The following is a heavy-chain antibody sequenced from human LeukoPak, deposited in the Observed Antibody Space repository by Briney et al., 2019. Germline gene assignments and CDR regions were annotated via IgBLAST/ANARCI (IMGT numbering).Heavy chain of an antibody. D-gene: IGHD2-2*01. CDR3: ARVVGYCSSTSCYFHLSYYYYYMDV. Sequence: SETLSLTCKVSGGSISSSSYYWGWIRQPPGKGLEWIGSIYYSGSTYYNPSLKSRVTISVDTSKNQFSLKLSSVTAADTAVYYCARVVGYCSSTSCYFHLSYYYYYMDVWGKGTTVTVSS. CDR2: IYYSGST. J-gene: IGHJ6*03. CDR1: GGSISSSSYY. V-gene: IGHV4-39*07.